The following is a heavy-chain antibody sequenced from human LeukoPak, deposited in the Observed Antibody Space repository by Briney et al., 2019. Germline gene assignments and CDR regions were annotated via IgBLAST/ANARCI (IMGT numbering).Heavy chain of an antibody. CDR2: INPNSGGT. D-gene: IGHD5-18*01. V-gene: IGHV1-2*02. J-gene: IGHJ4*02. Sequence: ASVKVSCKASGYTFTGYYMHWVRQAPGQGLEWMGWINPNSGGTNYAQKFQGRVTMTRDTSISTAYMELSRLRSDDTAVYYCARPEAMVTSLDYWGQGTLVTVSS. CDR3: ARPEAMVTSLDY. CDR1: GYTFTGYY.